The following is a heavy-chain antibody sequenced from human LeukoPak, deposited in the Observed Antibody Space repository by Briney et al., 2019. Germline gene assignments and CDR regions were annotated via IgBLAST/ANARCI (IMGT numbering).Heavy chain of an antibody. V-gene: IGHV4-39*01. CDR2: IYYSGST. Sequence: SETLSLTCTVSGGSISSSSYYWGWIRQPPGKGLEWIGSIYYSGSTYYNPSLKSRATISVDTSKNQFSLKLSSVTAADTAVYYCARSEVGYYDSSGYPPAVDAFDIWGQGTMVTVSS. J-gene: IGHJ3*02. CDR3: ARSEVGYYDSSGYPPAVDAFDI. D-gene: IGHD3-22*01. CDR1: GGSISSSSYY.